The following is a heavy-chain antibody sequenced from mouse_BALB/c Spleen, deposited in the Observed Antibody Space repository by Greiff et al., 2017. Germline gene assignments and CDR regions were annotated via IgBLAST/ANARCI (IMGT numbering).Heavy chain of an antibody. CDR1: GYSFTDYI. D-gene: IGHD1-1*01. V-gene: IGHV1-39*01. CDR3: ASGSDYYGSPFDD. Sequence: VQLQQTGPELVKPGASVKISCKASGYSFTDYIMLWVKQSHGKSLEWIGNINPYYGSTSYNLKFKGKATLTVDKSSSTAYMQLNSLTSEDSAVYYCASGSDYYGSPFDDWGQGTTLTVSA. CDR2: INPYYGST. J-gene: IGHJ2*01.